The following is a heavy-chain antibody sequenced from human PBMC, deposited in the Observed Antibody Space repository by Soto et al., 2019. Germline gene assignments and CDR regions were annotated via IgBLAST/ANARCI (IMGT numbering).Heavy chain of an antibody. D-gene: IGHD2-15*01. CDR1: GFTFSSYW. CDR3: ARATGRTGQGGLDY. J-gene: IGHJ4*02. Sequence: GGSLRLSCAASGFTFSSYWMHWVRQAPGKGLVWVSRINSDGSSTSYADSVKGRFTISRDNAKNTLYLQMNSLRAEDTAVYYYARATGRTGQGGLDYWGQGTLVTVSS. V-gene: IGHV3-74*01. CDR2: INSDGSST.